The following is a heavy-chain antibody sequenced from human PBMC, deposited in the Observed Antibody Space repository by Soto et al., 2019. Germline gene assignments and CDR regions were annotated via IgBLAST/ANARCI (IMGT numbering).Heavy chain of an antibody. CDR1: GFTFSNYW. CDR2: INEDGSVI. J-gene: IGHJ4*02. CDR3: VRDLIIVVTTGDDFDY. Sequence: EVQLVESGGGLVQPGGSLRLSCAPSGFTFSNYWMHWVRQAPGKGLEWVSRINEDGSVISYADAVKGRFTISRDNGKNTLYLQMNSLRVEDTAVYYCVRDLIIVVTTGDDFDYWGQGTLVTVSS. V-gene: IGHV3-74*01. D-gene: IGHD1-26*01.